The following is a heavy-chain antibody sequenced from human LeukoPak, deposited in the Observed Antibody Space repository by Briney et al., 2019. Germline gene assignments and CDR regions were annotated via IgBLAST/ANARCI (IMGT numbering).Heavy chain of an antibody. Sequence: PGGSLRLSCAASGFTFSSYAMHWVRQAPGKGLEWVAVISYDGSNKYYADSVKGRFTISRDNSKNTLYLQMNSLRAEDTAVYYCARATYYYDSSGYFPNSISRTSFDYWGQGTLVTVSS. CDR1: GFTFSSYA. V-gene: IGHV3-30-3*01. J-gene: IGHJ4*02. CDR3: ARATYYYDSSGYFPNSISRTSFDY. CDR2: ISYDGSNK. D-gene: IGHD3-22*01.